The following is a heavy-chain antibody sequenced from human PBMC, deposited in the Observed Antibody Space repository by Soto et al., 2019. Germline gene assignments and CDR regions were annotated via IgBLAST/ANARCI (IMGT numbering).Heavy chain of an antibody. V-gene: IGHV1-18*01. CDR2: ISAYNGNT. J-gene: IGHJ4*02. CDR3: ARDITGYSSGWSPGY. D-gene: IGHD6-19*01. Sequence: QVQLVQSGAEVKKPGASVKVSCKASGYTFTSYGISWVRQAPGQGLEWMGWISAYNGNTNYAQKLQGRVTMTTDTSTSTAYMELRGLRSGDTAVYYFARDITGYSSGWSPGYWGQGTLVPVSS. CDR1: GYTFTSYG.